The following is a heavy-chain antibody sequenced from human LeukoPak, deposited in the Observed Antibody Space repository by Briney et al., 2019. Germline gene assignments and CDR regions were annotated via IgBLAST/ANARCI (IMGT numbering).Heavy chain of an antibody. CDR3: ANSPDIAVAGMDY. J-gene: IGHJ4*02. CDR1: GFTFSSYG. V-gene: IGHV3-30*18. CDR2: ISYDGSNK. Sequence: PGGSLRLSCAASGFTFSSYGMHWVRQAPGKGLEWVAVISYDGSNKYYADSVKGRFTISRDNSKNTLYLQMNSLRAEDTAVYYCANSPDIAVAGMDYWGQGTLVTVSS. D-gene: IGHD6-19*01.